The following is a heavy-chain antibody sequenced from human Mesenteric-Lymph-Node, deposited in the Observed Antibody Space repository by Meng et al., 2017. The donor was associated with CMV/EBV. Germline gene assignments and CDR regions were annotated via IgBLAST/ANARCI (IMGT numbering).Heavy chain of an antibody. CDR3: ALFAKTTVTILGDNWFDP. D-gene: IGHD4-17*01. CDR2: INPNSGGT. Sequence: ASVKVSCKASGYTFTGYYMHWVRQAPGQGLEWMGWINPNSGGTNYAQKFQGRVTMTRDTSISTAYMELSRLRSDDTAVYYWALFAKTTVTILGDNWFDPWGQGTLVTVSS. J-gene: IGHJ5*02. CDR1: GYTFTGYY. V-gene: IGHV1-2*02.